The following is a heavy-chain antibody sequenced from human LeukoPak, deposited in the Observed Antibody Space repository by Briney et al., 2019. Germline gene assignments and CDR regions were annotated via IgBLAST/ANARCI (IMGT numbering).Heavy chain of an antibody. J-gene: IGHJ6*04. CDR3: ASTYYDFWSGYSRATEFMDV. Sequence: GGSLRLSCAASGFTFSSYAMHWVRQAPGKGLEWVAVISYDGSNKYYADSVKGRFTISRDNSKNTLYLRMNSLRAEDTAVYYCASTYYDFWSGYSRATEFMDVWGKGTTVTVSS. CDR1: GFTFSSYA. D-gene: IGHD3-3*01. CDR2: ISYDGSNK. V-gene: IGHV3-30*01.